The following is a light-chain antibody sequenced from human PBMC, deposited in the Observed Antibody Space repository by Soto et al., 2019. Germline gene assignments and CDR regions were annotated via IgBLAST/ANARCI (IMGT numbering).Light chain of an antibody. CDR1: QAISTW. Sequence: DIPMTQSPSSVSASVGDRVTITCRASQAISTWLAWYQQKPGKAPKLLIYAASNLQTGVPSRFSGSGSGTDFTLTISSLQPEDXAXXXXQXXXSFPRTFGQGTKVEIK. CDR3: QXXXSFPRT. J-gene: IGKJ1*01. V-gene: IGKV1D-12*01. CDR2: AAS.